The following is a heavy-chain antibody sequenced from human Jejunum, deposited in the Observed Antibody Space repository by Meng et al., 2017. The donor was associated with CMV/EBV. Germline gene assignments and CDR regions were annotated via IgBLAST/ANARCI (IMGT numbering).Heavy chain of an antibody. CDR1: GFTVSSNY. CDR3: ARSTVVNVGGN. J-gene: IGHJ4*02. Sequence: WAAAGFTVSSNYMSWVRQAPGKGLEWVSITYSGGTTYYADSVKGRFTISRDTSKNTLCLQMNSLRAEDTAIYYCARSTVVNVGGNWGRGTLVTVSS. CDR2: TYSGGTT. V-gene: IGHV3-66*02. D-gene: IGHD4-23*01.